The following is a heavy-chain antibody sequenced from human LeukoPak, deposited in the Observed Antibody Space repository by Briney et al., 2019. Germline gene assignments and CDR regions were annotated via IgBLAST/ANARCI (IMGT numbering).Heavy chain of an antibody. CDR1: GFTFSNFA. CDR2: ISARGGGT. V-gene: IGHV3-23*01. CDR3: TQDDPSNFEIH. D-gene: IGHD2-8*01. Sequence: GGSLRLSCAASGFTFSNFAMSWGRQAPGRGLEWVSAISARGGGTYYADSVKGRSTGSRDNSKNTLYLQMNSLRADDTAVYYCTQDDPSNFEIHWGQGTLVTVSS. J-gene: IGHJ4*02.